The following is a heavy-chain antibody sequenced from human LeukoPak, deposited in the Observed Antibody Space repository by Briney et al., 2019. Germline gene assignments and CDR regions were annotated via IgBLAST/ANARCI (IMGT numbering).Heavy chain of an antibody. CDR2: IKQDGSEK. CDR3: ARGKYYYDSTGYYPGGDY. J-gene: IGHJ4*02. Sequence: GGSLRLSCAASGFTFSSYWMHWVRQAPGKGLEWVANIKQDGSEKYYVDSMKGRFTISRDNAKNSLYLQMNSLRAEDTAVYYCARGKYYYDSTGYYPGGDYWGQGTLVTVSS. CDR1: GFTFSSYW. V-gene: IGHV3-7*01. D-gene: IGHD3-22*01.